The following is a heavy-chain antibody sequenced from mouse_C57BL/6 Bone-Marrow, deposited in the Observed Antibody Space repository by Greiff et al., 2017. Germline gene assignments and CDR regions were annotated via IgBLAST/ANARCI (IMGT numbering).Heavy chain of an antibody. Sequence: QVQLQQSGAELVRPGASVKLSCKASGYTFTDYYINWVKQRPGQGLEWIARIYPGSGNTYYNEKFKGKATLTAEKSSSTAYMQLSSLTSEDSAVYFCAREAYDGYYGAYWGQGTLVTVSA. D-gene: IGHD2-3*01. CDR3: AREAYDGYYGAY. CDR2: IYPGSGNT. CDR1: GYTFTDYY. J-gene: IGHJ3*01. V-gene: IGHV1-76*01.